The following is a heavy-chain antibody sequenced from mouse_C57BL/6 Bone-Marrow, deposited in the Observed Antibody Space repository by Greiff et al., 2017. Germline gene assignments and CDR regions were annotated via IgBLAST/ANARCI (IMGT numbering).Heavy chain of an antibody. V-gene: IGHV1-81*01. Sequence: QVQLQQSGAELARPGASVKLSCKASGYTFTSYGISWVKQRTGQGLEWIGEIYPRSGNTYYNEKFKGKATVTSDQSSSTAYMELRSLTSEDSAVYFCARFTTVVPYDAMDYWGQGTSVTVSS. CDR3: ARFTTVVPYDAMDY. J-gene: IGHJ4*01. D-gene: IGHD1-1*01. CDR1: GYTFTSYG. CDR2: IYPRSGNT.